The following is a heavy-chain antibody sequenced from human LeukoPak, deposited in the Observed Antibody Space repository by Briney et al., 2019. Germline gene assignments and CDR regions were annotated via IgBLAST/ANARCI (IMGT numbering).Heavy chain of an antibody. CDR2: IKQDGSEK. Sequence: GGSLRLSCVASGFTFSSRDWMTWVRQAPGKGLEWVANIKQDGSEKNYVDSVKGRFTISRDNSKNTLYLQMNSLRAEDTAVYYCARGAVAGKYYNYYYYMDVWGKGTTVTVSS. V-gene: IGHV3-7*04. CDR3: ARGAVAGKYYNYYYYMDV. CDR1: GFTFSSRDW. J-gene: IGHJ6*03. D-gene: IGHD6-19*01.